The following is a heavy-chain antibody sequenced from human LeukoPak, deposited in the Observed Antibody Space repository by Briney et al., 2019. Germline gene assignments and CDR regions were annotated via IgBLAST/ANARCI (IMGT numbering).Heavy chain of an antibody. V-gene: IGHV3-21*01. CDR3: ARVTVTTFYYYYGMDV. J-gene: IGHJ6*02. Sequence: GGSLRLSCAASGFTFRSYSMNWVRQAPGKGLEWVSSISSSSSYIYYADSVKGRFTISRDNAKNSLYLQMNSLRAEDTAVYYCARVTVTTFYYYYGMDVWGQGTTVTVSS. CDR1: GFTFRSYS. CDR2: ISSSSSYI. D-gene: IGHD4-17*01.